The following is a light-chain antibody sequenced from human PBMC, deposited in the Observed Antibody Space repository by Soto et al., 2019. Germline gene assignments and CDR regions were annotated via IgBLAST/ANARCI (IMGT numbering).Light chain of an antibody. CDR3: QSFNSSRTGV. CDR2: ADD. V-gene: IGLV1-40*01. J-gene: IGLJ1*01. CDR1: STNIGACYD. Sequence: QSVLTQPPSVSGAPGQTVTISCIGSSTNIGACYDVPWYQQLPRTAPKLLIYADDNRPSGVSDRFSGSKSGTSASLAITGLQAEDEADYYCQSFNSSRTGVFGTGTKVTVL.